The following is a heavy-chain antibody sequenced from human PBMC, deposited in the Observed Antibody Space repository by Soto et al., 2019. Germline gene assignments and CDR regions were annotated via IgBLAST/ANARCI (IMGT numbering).Heavy chain of an antibody. D-gene: IGHD5-12*01. CDR1: GFTFSSYA. J-gene: IGHJ6*02. Sequence: GGSLRLSCAASGFTFSSYAMSWVRQAPGKGLEWVSAISGSGGSTYYADSVKGRFTISRDNSKNTLYLQMNSLRAEDTAVYYCAKDDDSGYDQGYYYYYGMDVWGQGTTVTVSS. V-gene: IGHV3-23*01. CDR2: ISGSGGST. CDR3: AKDDDSGYDQGYYYYYGMDV.